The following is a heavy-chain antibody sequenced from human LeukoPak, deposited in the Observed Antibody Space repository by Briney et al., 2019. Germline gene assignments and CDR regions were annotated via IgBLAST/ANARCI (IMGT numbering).Heavy chain of an antibody. CDR1: GFTFSNYW. CDR3: ARDSSPGYYDYVWGTYPRY. CDR2: IKQDGSEK. Sequence: GGSLRLSCATSGFTFSNYWMSWVRQAPGIGLEWVANIKQDGSEKYYVDSVKGRFTISRDNAKNSLYLQMNSLRAEDTAVYYCARDSSPGYYDYVWGTYPRYWGQGTLVTVSS. D-gene: IGHD3-16*02. V-gene: IGHV3-7*05. J-gene: IGHJ4*02.